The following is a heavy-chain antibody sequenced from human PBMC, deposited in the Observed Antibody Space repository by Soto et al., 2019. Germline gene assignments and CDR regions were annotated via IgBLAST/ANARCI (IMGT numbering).Heavy chain of an antibody. V-gene: IGHV3-48*01. Sequence: EEQLVESGGGLVQPGGSLRLSCAASGFSFSTHYMNWVRQSPGKGMEWVSSINRDSTVIYYAVSVKDRFTISRDNARNSLSLQMTSLRADDTAVYYCLNGDHYVGPGTLVTVSS. J-gene: IGHJ4*02. CDR1: GFSFSTHY. CDR3: LNGDHY. CDR2: INRDSTVI.